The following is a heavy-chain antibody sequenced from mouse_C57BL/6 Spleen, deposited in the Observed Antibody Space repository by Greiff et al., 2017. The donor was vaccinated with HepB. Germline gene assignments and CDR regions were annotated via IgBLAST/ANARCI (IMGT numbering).Heavy chain of an antibody. V-gene: IGHV5-16*01. Sequence: EVMLVESEGGLVQPGSSMKLSCTASGFTFSDYYMAWVRQVPEKGLEWVANINYDGSSTYYLDSLKSRFIISRDNAKNILYLQMSSLKSEDTATYYCARRGYGNYYFDYWGQGTTLTVSS. CDR1: GFTFSDYY. CDR2: INYDGSST. J-gene: IGHJ2*01. CDR3: ARRGYGNYYFDY. D-gene: IGHD2-10*02.